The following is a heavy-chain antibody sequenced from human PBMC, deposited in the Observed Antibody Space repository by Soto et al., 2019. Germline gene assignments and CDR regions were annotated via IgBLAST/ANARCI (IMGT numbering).Heavy chain of an antibody. CDR1: GGSISSSSYY. J-gene: IGHJ4*02. V-gene: IGHV4-39*01. Sequence: SETLSLTCTVSGGSISSSSYYWGWIRQPPGKGLEWIGSIYYSGSTYYNPSLKSRVTISVDTSKNQFSLKLSSVTAADTAVYYCARQEQGWEPRTFDYWGQGTLVTVSS. CDR2: IYYSGST. D-gene: IGHD1-26*01. CDR3: ARQEQGWEPRTFDY.